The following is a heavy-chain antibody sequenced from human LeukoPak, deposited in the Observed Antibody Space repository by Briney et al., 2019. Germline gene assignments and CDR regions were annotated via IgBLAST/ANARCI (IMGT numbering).Heavy chain of an antibody. CDR1: GVSISSGGYY. V-gene: IGHV4-30-2*01. CDR2: IYHSGST. Sequence: SETLSLTCSVSGVSISSGGYYWSWIRQPPGKGLEWIGYIYHSGSTYYNPSLKRRVTISVDRSKNQFSLKLSSVTAADTAVYYCASGTPFDYWGQGTLVTVSS. J-gene: IGHJ4*02. CDR3: ASGTPFDY.